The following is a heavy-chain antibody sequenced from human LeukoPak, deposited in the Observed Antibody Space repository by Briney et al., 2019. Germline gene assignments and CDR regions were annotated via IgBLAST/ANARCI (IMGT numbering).Heavy chain of an antibody. CDR2: TSSRRSYI. V-gene: IGHV3-21*01. J-gene: IGHJ5*02. CDR3: ARDLGDLLVNPVVVDP. CDR1: GFTFSNFN. D-gene: IGHD3-10*01. Sequence: PGGSLRLSCVASGFTFSNFNMKWVRQAPGKGLEWVSSTSSRRSYIHYADSVKGRFTISRDNAKNSLYLRMNSLRAEDTAVYYCARDLGDLLVNPVVVDPWGQGTLVTVSS.